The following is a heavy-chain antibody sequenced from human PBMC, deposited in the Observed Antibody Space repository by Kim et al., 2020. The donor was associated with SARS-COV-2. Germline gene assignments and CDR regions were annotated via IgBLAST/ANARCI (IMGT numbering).Heavy chain of an antibody. CDR3: ARGPTTVTTSEGDAFDI. CDR1: GGSFSGYY. D-gene: IGHD4-17*01. Sequence: SETLSLTCAVYGGSFSGYYWSWIRQPPGKGLEWIGEINHSGSTNYNPSLKSRVTISVDTSKNQFSLKLSSVTAADTAVYYCARGPTTVTTSEGDAFDIWGQGTMVTVSS. V-gene: IGHV4-34*01. CDR2: INHSGST. J-gene: IGHJ3*02.